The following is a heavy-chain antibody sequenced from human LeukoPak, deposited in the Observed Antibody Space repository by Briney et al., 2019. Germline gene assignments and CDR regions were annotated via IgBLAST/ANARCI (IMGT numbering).Heavy chain of an antibody. J-gene: IGHJ5*02. CDR1: GDSVSSNSAA. V-gene: IGHV6-1*01. CDR3: ARAPEHYYDSSGQYNWFDP. Sequence: SQTLSLTCAISGDSVSSNSAAWNWIRQSPSRGLEWLGRTYYRSKWYNDYAVSVKSRITINPDTSKNQFSLQLNSVTPEDTAVYYCARAPEHYYDSSGQYNWFDPWGQGTLVTVSS. D-gene: IGHD3-22*01. CDR2: TYYRSKWYN.